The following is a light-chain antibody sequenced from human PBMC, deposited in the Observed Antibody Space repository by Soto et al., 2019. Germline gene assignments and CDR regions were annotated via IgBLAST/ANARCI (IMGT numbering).Light chain of an antibody. CDR1: QSVSSN. CDR3: QQYNNWPPWT. CDR2: GAS. J-gene: IGKJ1*01. V-gene: IGKV3-15*01. Sequence: EIGMTQSPATLSVSPGERATLSRRASQSVSSNLAWYQQKPGQAPRLLISGASTRATGIPARFSGSGSGTEFTLTISSLQSEDFAVYYCQQYNNWPPWTFGQGTKVEIK.